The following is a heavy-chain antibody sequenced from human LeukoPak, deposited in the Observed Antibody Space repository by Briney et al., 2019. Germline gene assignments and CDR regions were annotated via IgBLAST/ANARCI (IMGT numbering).Heavy chain of an antibody. CDR3: AKSNRKLAYCGGDCYYFGD. CDR2: IRYDGSNK. Sequence: GRSLRLSCAASGFTFSSYAMHWVRQAPGKGLEWVAFIRYDGSNKYYADSVKGRFTISRDNSKNTLYLQMNSLRAEDTAVYYCAKSNRKLAYCGGDCYYFGDWGQGTLVTVSS. V-gene: IGHV3-30*02. J-gene: IGHJ4*02. D-gene: IGHD2-21*02. CDR1: GFTFSSYA.